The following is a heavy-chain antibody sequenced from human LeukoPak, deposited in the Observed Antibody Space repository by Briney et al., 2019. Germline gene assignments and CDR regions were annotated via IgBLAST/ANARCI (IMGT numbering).Heavy chain of an antibody. CDR3: ARILGPDWFDP. J-gene: IGHJ5*02. Sequence: GASVKASCKASGGTFSSYVISWVRQAPGQGLEWMGGIIPIFGTANYAQKFQGRVTITADKSTSTAYMELSSLRSEDTAVYYCARILGPDWFDPWGQGTLVTVSS. CDR1: GGTFSSYV. D-gene: IGHD7-27*01. V-gene: IGHV1-69*06. CDR2: IIPIFGTA.